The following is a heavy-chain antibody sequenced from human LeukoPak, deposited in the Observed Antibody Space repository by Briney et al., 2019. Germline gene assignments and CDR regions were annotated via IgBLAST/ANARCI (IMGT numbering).Heavy chain of an antibody. J-gene: IGHJ4*02. CDR2: ISYDGSNK. D-gene: IGHD3-22*01. CDR1: GFTFSSYA. CDR3: ARDRHRYHYDGSGYPPY. V-gene: IGHV3-30*03. Sequence: QSGGSLRLSCAASGFTFSSYAMHWVRQAPGKGLEWVAVISYDGSNKYYADSVKGRFTISRDNAKNSLYLQMNSLRAEDTAVYYCARDRHRYHYDGSGYPPYWGQGTLVTVSS.